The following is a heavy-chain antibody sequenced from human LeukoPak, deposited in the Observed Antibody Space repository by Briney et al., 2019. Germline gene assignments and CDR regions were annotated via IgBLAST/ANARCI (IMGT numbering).Heavy chain of an antibody. V-gene: IGHV4-59*01. CDR3: ARDRRRDLVHAFDL. CDR2: VQYSEGT. D-gene: IGHD6-13*01. J-gene: IGHJ3*01. CDR1: GGSLSNYF. Sequence: SETLSLTCTVSGGSLSNYFWSWIRQPPGKGLEWIAYVQYSEGTNYNPSLESRVTISFDTSKIQFSLELRSVTAADTAVYYCARDRRRDLVHAFDLWGQGTMVTASS.